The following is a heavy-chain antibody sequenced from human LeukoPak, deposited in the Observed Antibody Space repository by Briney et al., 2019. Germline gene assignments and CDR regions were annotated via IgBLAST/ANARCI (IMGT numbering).Heavy chain of an antibody. J-gene: IGHJ5*02. Sequence: ASVKVSCKASGYTFTGYYMHWVRQAPGQGLEWMGWINPNSGGTIYAQKFQGRVTMTEDTSTDTAYMELSSLRSEDTAVYYCATVLAYCGGDCYLPWGQGTLVTVSS. V-gene: IGHV1-2*02. CDR1: GYTFTGYY. CDR2: INPNSGGT. D-gene: IGHD2-21*02. CDR3: ATVLAYCGGDCYLP.